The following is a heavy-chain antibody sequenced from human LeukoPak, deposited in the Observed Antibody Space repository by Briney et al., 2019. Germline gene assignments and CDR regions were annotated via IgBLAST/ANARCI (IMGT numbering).Heavy chain of an antibody. CDR3: ARSPGGYPHWSDP. Sequence: GASVKVSCKASGYTFTSYGITWVRQAPGQGPEWEGWISAYNGNTSYAQKLQGRVTMTTDTPTSTAYMELRSLRSDDTAVYYCARSPGGYPHWSDPWGQGTLVTVSS. V-gene: IGHV1-18*01. CDR1: GYTFTSYG. D-gene: IGHD6-13*01. J-gene: IGHJ5*02. CDR2: ISAYNGNT.